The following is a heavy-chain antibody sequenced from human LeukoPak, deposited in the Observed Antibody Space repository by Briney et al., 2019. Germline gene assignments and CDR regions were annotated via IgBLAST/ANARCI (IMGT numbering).Heavy chain of an antibody. V-gene: IGHV4-39*07. D-gene: IGHD3-3*01. J-gene: IGHJ4*02. Sequence: PSETLSLTCTVSGGSISSSSYYWGWIRQPPGKGLEWIGSIYYSGSTYYNPSLKSRVTISVDTSKNQFSLKLSSVTAADTAVYYCAIGVAYDYWGQGTLVTVSS. CDR3: AIGVAYDY. CDR1: GGSISSSSYY. CDR2: IYYSGST.